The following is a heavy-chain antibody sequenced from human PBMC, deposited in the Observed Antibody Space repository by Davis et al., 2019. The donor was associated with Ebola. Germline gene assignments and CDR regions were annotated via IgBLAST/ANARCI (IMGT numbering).Heavy chain of an antibody. J-gene: IGHJ4*02. Sequence: MPSETLSLTCTVSGGSTSSSSYYWGWIRQPPGKGLEWIGCIYYSGSTYYNPSLKSRVTISVDTSKNQFSLKLSSVTAADTAVYYCARGIAAADFDYWGQGTLVTVSS. V-gene: IGHV4-39*01. CDR3: ARGIAAADFDY. CDR1: GGSTSSSSYY. CDR2: IYYSGST. D-gene: IGHD6-13*01.